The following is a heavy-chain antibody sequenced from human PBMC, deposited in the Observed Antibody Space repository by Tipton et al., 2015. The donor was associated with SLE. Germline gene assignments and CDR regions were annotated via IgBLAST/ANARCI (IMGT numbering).Heavy chain of an antibody. D-gene: IGHD4-17*01. J-gene: IGHJ3*02. Sequence: TLSLTCTVSGGSISSSSYYWGWISQPPGKGLEWIGSIYYSGSTYYNPSLKSRVTISVDTSKNQFSLKLSSVTAADTAVYYCAKDQGMTTVTTPHDAFDIWGQGTIVTVSS. CDR2: IYYSGST. CDR1: GGSISSSSYY. CDR3: AKDQGMTTVTTPHDAFDI. V-gene: IGHV4-39*07.